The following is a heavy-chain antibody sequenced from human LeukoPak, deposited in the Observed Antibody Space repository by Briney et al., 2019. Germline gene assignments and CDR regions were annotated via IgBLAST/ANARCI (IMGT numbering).Heavy chain of an antibody. J-gene: IGHJ4*02. V-gene: IGHV4-59*01. CDR1: GGSISSYY. Sequence: SETLCLTCTVSGGSISSYYWSWIRQPPGEGLEWIGYIYYSGSTNYNPSLKSRVTISVDTSKNQFSLKLSSVTAADTAVYYCARQEDYGVVDCWGQGTLVTVSS. D-gene: IGHD4-17*01. CDR2: IYYSGST. CDR3: ARQEDYGVVDC.